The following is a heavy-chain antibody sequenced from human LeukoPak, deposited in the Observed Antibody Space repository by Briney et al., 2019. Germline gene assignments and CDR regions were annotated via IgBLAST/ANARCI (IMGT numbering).Heavy chain of an antibody. V-gene: IGHV3-23*01. CDR1: GFTFSSYA. D-gene: IGHD3-9*01. J-gene: IGHJ6*03. CDR3: ANMYYDILTRQDMDV. Sequence: PGGSLRLSCAASGFTFSSYAMSWVRQAPGKGLEWVSAISGSGGSTYYADSVKGRFTISRDNSKNTLYLQMNSLRAEDTAVYYCANMYYDILTRQDMDVWGKGTTVTVSS. CDR2: ISGSGGST.